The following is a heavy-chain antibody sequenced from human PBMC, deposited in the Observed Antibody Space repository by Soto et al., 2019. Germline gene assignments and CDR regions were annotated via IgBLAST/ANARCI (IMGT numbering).Heavy chain of an antibody. J-gene: IGHJ4*02. CDR1: GYTFTSYG. Sequence: GAAVKVSCKASGYTFTSYGISWMRQAPGQVLEWMGWISAYNGNTNYAQKLQGRDTMTTDTSTSTAYMELRSLRSDDTAVYYCARDPHNSGSYDYWGQGTLVTVSS. V-gene: IGHV1-18*04. CDR2: ISAYNGNT. CDR3: ARDPHNSGSYDY. D-gene: IGHD1-26*01.